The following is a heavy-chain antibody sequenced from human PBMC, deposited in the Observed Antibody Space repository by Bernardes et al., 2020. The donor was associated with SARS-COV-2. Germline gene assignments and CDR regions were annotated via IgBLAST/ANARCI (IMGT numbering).Heavy chain of an antibody. CDR3: ARGLMTVTMVVVVFTGASHYLDS. V-gene: IGHV4-34*01. CDR1: GESFNDSY. CDR2: VNNNGNT. D-gene: IGHD3-22*01. J-gene: IGHJ4*02. Sequence: SETLSLTCAVYGESFNDSYWSWIRQPPGKGLEWIGEVNNNGNTNYNPSLKSRVTISLDTSKNQFSLKLTSVTAADTATYYCARGLMTVTMVVVVFTGASHYLDSWGQGTPVTVSS.